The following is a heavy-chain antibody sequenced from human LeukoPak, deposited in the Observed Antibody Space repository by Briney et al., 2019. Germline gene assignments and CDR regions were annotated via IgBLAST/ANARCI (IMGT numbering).Heavy chain of an antibody. V-gene: IGHV1-18*01. CDR3: ARDQSPYIVVVVAAPYFDY. Sequence: GASVKVSCKASGYTLTSYGISWVRQAPGQGLEWMGWISAYNGNTNYAQKLQGRVTMATDTSTSTAYMELRSLRSDDTAVYYCARDQSPYIVVVVAAPYFDYWGQGTLVTVSS. J-gene: IGHJ4*02. D-gene: IGHD2-15*01. CDR2: ISAYNGNT. CDR1: GYTLTSYG.